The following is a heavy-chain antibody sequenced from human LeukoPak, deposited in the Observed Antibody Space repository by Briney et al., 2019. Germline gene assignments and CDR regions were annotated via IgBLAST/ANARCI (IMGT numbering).Heavy chain of an antibody. D-gene: IGHD6-19*01. CDR1: GFTFSSYA. CDR3: ARILGRQEQWLVEVSVSPRTHLKQTVTDY. CDR2: ISYDGSNK. Sequence: GRSLRLSCAASGFTFSSYAMHWVRQAPGKGLEWVAVISYDGSNKYYADSVKGRFTISRDNSKNTLYLQMNSLRAEDTAVYYCARILGRQEQWLVEVSVSPRTHLKQTVTDYWGQGTQVTVSS. V-gene: IGHV3-30*04. J-gene: IGHJ4*02.